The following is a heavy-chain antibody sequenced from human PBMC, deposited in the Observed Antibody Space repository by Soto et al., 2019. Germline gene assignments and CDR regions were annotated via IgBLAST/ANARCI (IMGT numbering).Heavy chain of an antibody. Sequence: LRLSCVASGCTFSNYWLDWVRQAPGKGLVWVSRINSDGSTRSYAESVKGRFTISRDNVKNTLYLQMNSLRAEDTAVYDCVTRERFAGRGQGTLVLVAS. CDR1: GCTFSNYW. CDR2: INSDGSTR. CDR3: VTRERFAG. J-gene: IGHJ4*02. V-gene: IGHV3-74*01. D-gene: IGHD3-16*01.